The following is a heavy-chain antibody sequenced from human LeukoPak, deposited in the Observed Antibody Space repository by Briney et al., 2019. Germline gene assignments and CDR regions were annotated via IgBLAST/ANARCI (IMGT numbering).Heavy chain of an antibody. J-gene: IGHJ4*02. CDR3: ARDLGYVRSGPSEMATITLLEGDY. CDR1: GYTFTSYA. D-gene: IGHD5-24*01. V-gene: IGHV7-4-1*02. Sequence: ASVKVSCKASGYTFTSYAMNWVRQAPGQGLEWMGWINTNTGNPTYAQGFTGRFVFSLDTSVSTAYLQISSLKAEDTAVYYCARDLGYVRSGPSEMATITLLEGDYWGQGTLVTVSS. CDR2: INTNTGNP.